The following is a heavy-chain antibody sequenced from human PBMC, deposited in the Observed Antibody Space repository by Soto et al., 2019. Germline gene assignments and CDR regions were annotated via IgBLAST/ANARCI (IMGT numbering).Heavy chain of an antibody. J-gene: IGHJ5*02. Sequence: SETLSLTCTVSSGSITGSSHYWDWIRQPPGKGLEWIGSISYSGNIYLNPSLKSRVSISVETSKNQFSLRLTSLTAADTAVYYCARHGDNDFWSGYPRGWLDPWGQGTLATVSS. CDR1: SGSITGSSHY. CDR2: ISYSGNI. D-gene: IGHD3-3*01. V-gene: IGHV4-39*01. CDR3: ARHGDNDFWSGYPRGWLDP.